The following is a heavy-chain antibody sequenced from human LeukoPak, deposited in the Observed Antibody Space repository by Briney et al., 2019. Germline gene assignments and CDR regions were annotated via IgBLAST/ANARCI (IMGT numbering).Heavy chain of an antibody. J-gene: IGHJ6*04. V-gene: IGHV1-46*01. CDR3: ARGVRGVIIGPYYYRMDV. CDR2: INPSGGST. D-gene: IGHD3-10*01. Sequence: ASVKVSCKASGYTFTGYYMHWVRQAPGQGLEWMGIINPSGGSTSYAQKFQGRVTMTRDTSTSTVYMELSSLRSEDTAVYYCARGVRGVIIGPYYYRMDVWGKGTTVTVSS. CDR1: GYTFTGYY.